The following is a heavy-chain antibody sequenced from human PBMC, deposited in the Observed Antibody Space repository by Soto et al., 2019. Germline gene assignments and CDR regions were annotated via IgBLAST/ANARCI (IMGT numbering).Heavy chain of an antibody. J-gene: IGHJ6*03. Sequence: PSPTLSLTCDISGYSVSSNSAGWNWIRQTPSRGLEWLGRTYYKSKWYYTYAASVKSRITVSPDTSKNQFSLQLTSVTPEDTAVYYCARGSWDDVSGHYYMDVWDKGTTVTVSS. CDR3: ARGSWDDVSGHYYMDV. CDR1: GYSVSSNSAG. D-gene: IGHD1-1*01. V-gene: IGHV6-1*01. CDR2: TYYKSKWYY.